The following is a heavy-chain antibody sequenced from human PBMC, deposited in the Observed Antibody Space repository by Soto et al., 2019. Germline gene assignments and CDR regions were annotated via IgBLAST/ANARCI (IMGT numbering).Heavy chain of an antibody. CDR3: ARIKDTAMVMVLDY. V-gene: IGHV2-26*01. D-gene: IGHD5-18*01. J-gene: IGHJ4*02. CDR1: GFSLSNARMG. CDR2: IFSNDEK. Sequence: SGPTLVNPTETLTLTCTVSGFSLSNARMGVSWIRQPPGKALEWLAHIFSNDEKSYSTSLKSRLTISKDTSKSQVVLTMTNMDPVDTATYYCARIKDTAMVMVLDYWGQGTLVTVSS.